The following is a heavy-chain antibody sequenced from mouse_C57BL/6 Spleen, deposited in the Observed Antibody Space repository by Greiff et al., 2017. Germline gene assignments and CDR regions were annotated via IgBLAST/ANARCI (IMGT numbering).Heavy chain of an antibody. Sequence: QVQLQQPGAELVRPGPSVKLSCKASGYTFTSYWMHWVKQRPGHGLEWIGVIDPSDSYTNYNQKFKGKATLTVDTSSSTAYMQLSSLTSEDSAVYYCARFYYGSSYFYWYFDVWGTGTTVTVSS. CDR1: GYTFTSYW. V-gene: IGHV1-59*01. CDR2: IDPSDSYT. CDR3: ARFYYGSSYFYWYFDV. J-gene: IGHJ1*03. D-gene: IGHD1-1*01.